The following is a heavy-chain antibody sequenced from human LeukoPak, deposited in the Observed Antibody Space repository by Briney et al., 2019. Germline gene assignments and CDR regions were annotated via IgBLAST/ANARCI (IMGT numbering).Heavy chain of an antibody. CDR2: INPNSGGT. D-gene: IGHD2-15*01. CDR3: ARYCSGGSCYSGYYYMDV. J-gene: IGHJ6*03. V-gene: IGHV1-2*06. CDR1: GYTFTGYY. Sequence: ASVKVPCKASGYTFTGYYMHWVRQAPGQGLEWMGRINPNSGGTSYAQKFQGRVTMTRDTSISTAYMELSRLRSDDTAVYYCARYCSGGSCYSGYYYMDVWGKGTTVTVSS.